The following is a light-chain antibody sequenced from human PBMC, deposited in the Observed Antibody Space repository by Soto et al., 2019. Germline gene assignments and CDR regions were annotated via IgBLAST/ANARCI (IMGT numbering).Light chain of an antibody. CDR2: SNN. J-gene: IGLJ1*01. CDR3: AAWDDSLNGYV. V-gene: IGLV1-44*01. CDR1: ISNIGSNT. Sequence: HSSLTQPPSSSGTPGQRVTISCSGSISNIGSNTVNWYQQLPGTAPKLLIYSNNQRPSGVPDRFSGSKSGTSASLAISGLQSEDEADYYCAAWDDSLNGYVFGTGTKVNVL.